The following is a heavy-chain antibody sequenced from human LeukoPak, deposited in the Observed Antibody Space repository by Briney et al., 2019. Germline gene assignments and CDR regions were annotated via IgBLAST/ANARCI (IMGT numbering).Heavy chain of an antibody. CDR3: ARDEDYASDQ. J-gene: IGHJ4*02. D-gene: IGHD4-17*01. Sequence: GRSLRLSCAASRFTFSNYWMSWVRQAPGKGLEWVANIKEDGSEKYYVDSVKGRFTISRDNAKNSLYLQMNSLRAEDTAVYYCARDEDYASDQWGQGTLVTVSS. CDR2: IKEDGSEK. CDR1: RFTFSNYW. V-gene: IGHV3-7*01.